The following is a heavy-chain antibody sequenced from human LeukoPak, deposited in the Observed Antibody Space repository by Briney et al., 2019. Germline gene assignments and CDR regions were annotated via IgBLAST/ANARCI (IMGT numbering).Heavy chain of an antibody. Sequence: GGSLRLSCAASGFTFSSYAMSWVRQAPGKGLEWVSGIIDNGYITYYANSVRGRFTIARDISKNTVFLEMDSLRPEDTAVYYCARDMGLRSDGHPHNYFDSWGQGTPVTVSS. CDR2: IIDNGYIT. D-gene: IGHD3-16*01. J-gene: IGHJ5*01. CDR1: GFTFSSYA. CDR3: ARDMGLRSDGHPHNYFDS. V-gene: IGHV3-23*01.